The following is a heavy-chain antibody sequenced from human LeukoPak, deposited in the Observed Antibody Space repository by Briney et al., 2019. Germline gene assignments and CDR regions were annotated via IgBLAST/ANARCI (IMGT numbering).Heavy chain of an antibody. CDR2: IIPILGIA. CDR1: GGTFSSYA. D-gene: IGHD6-6*01. Sequence: GASVKVSCKASGGTFSSYAISWVRQAPGQGLEWMGRIIPILGIANYAQKFQGRVTITADKSTSTAYMELSSLRSEDTAVYYCARDLVRPRYFDYWGQGTLVTVSS. J-gene: IGHJ4*02. V-gene: IGHV1-69*04. CDR3: ARDLVRPRYFDY.